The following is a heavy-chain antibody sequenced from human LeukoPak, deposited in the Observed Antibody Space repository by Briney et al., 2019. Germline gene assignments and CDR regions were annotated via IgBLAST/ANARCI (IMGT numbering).Heavy chain of an antibody. D-gene: IGHD2-2*01. CDR1: GGSISSSSYY. V-gene: IGHV4-39*01. J-gene: IGHJ4*02. CDR2: IYYSGST. CDR3: ASPLGYCSSTDCYGDY. Sequence: SETLSLTCTASGGSISSSSYYWGWVRQPPGKGLEWIGSIYYSGSTYYNPSLKSRVTISVDTSKNQFSLKLNSVTAADTAVYYCASPLGYCSSTDCYGDYWGQGTLVTVSS.